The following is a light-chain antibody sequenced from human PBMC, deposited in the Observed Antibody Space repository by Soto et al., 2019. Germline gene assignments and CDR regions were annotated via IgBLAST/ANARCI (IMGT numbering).Light chain of an antibody. Sequence: QSALTQPASVSGSPGQWITISCTGTSSDVGGYNYVSWYQHHPGKAPKLMIYDVSNRPSGVSNRFSGSKSGNTASLTISGLQAEDEAEYYCSSYTSSSTVVFGAGTKLTVL. CDR3: SSYTSSSTVV. CDR1: SSDVGGYNY. CDR2: DVS. J-gene: IGLJ2*01. V-gene: IGLV2-14*03.